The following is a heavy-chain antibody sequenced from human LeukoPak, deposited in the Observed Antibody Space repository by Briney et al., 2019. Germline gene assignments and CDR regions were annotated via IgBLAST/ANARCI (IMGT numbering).Heavy chain of an antibody. D-gene: IGHD4-11*01. V-gene: IGHV4-39*01. CDR1: GGSISSSDYY. CDR3: ARPRMTTVTPGADP. J-gene: IGHJ5*02. CDR2: IYYSGST. Sequence: SETLSLTCTVSGGSISSSDYYWGWIRQPPGKGLEWIGSIYYSGSTYYNPSLESRVTMSVDTSKKQFSLRLSSVTAAGTAVYYCARPRMTTVTPGADPWGQGTLVTVSS.